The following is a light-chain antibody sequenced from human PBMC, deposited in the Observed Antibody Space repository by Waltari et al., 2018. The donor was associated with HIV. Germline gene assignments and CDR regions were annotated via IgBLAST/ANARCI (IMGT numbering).Light chain of an antibody. CDR1: QGIRYY. CDR2: GAS. CDR3: QKYNYDPPWT. J-gene: IGKJ1*01. Sequence: DIQMTQSPSSLSASVGDRVTITCRASQGIRYYLAWYQQKPGKVPKLLIYGASTLQSGVPSRFSGSGSGTDFTLTISSLQPEDVATYYCQKYNYDPPWTFGQGTKVEI. V-gene: IGKV1-27*01.